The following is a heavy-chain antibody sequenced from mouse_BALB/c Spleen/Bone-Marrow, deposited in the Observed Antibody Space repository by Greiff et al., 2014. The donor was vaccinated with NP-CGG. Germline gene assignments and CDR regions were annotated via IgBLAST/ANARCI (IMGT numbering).Heavy chain of an antibody. CDR3: TRRTAALDY. Sequence: EVQLQQSGTVLARPGASVKMSCKASGYSFTSYWIHWVKQRPGQGLEWIGDIYPGDGDTSFDQKFKDKAKLTAVTSASTAYMELSSLTNEDSAVYCCTRRTAALDYWGQGTTLTVSS. J-gene: IGHJ2*01. D-gene: IGHD1-2*01. CDR1: GYSFTSYW. CDR2: IYPGDGDT. V-gene: IGHV1-5*01.